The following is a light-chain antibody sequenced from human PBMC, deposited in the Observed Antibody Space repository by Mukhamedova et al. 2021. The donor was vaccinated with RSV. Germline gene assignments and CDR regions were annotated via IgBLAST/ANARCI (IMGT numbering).Light chain of an antibody. Sequence: GKAPKLLLYAASRLESGVPSRFSGIGSGTDYTLTISSLLPEDFATYYCQQYYTTPYTFGQGTKLEIK. CDR3: QQYYTTPYT. CDR2: AAS. J-gene: IGKJ2*01. V-gene: IGKV1-NL1*01.